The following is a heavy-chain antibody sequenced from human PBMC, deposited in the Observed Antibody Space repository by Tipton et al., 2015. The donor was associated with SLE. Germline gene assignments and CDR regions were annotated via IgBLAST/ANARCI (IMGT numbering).Heavy chain of an antibody. Sequence: TLSLTCAVYGGSFSGYYWSWIRQPPGKGLEWIGEINHSGSTYYNPSLKSRVTVSADTSKNQFSLKLSSVTAADTAVYYCARDRDIVLEPVPIPPAFDIWGQGTMVTVSS. CDR3: ARDRDIVLEPVPIPPAFDI. J-gene: IGHJ3*02. V-gene: IGHV4-34*01. D-gene: IGHD2-2*02. CDR1: GGSFSGYY. CDR2: INHSGST.